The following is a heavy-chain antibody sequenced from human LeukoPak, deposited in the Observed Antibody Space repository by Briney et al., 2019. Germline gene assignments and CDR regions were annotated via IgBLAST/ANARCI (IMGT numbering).Heavy chain of an antibody. J-gene: IGHJ5*02. Sequence: SETLSLTCAVYGGSFTDYYWSWIRQTPGKGLEWIGEVNHSGTTNYNPSLKSRVTISVDTSKNQFSLKVTSVTAADTALYYCARAYNGYDYPWGQGILVTVSS. CDR3: ARAYNGYDYP. CDR2: VNHSGTT. V-gene: IGHV4-34*01. CDR1: GGSFTDYY. D-gene: IGHD5-12*01.